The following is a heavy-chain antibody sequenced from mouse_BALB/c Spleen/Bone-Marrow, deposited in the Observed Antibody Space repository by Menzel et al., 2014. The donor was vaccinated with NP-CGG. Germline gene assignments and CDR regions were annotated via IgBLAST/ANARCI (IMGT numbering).Heavy chain of an antibody. CDR3: AYRYAY. J-gene: IGHJ3*01. D-gene: IGHD2-14*01. CDR2: ISYSGST. V-gene: IGHV3-2*02. Sequence: VQLKQSGPGLVKPSQSLSLTCTVTGYSITSDYAWNWIRQFPGNKLEWMGYISYSGSTSYNPSLKSRISITRDTSKNQFFLQLNSVTTEDTATYYCAYRYAYWGQGTLVTVSA. CDR1: GYSITSDYA.